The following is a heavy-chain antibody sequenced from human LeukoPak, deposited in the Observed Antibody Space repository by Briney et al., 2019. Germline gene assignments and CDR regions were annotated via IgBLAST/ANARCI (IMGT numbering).Heavy chain of an antibody. CDR1: GFTFSSYS. CDR3: ARAATSHSSGWYFDY. CDR2: ISSSSSYI. V-gene: IGHV3-21*01. J-gene: IGHJ4*02. Sequence: GESLRLSCAASGFTFSSYSMNWVRQAPGKGLEWVSSISSSSSYIYYADSVKGRFTISRDNAKNSLYLQMNSLRAEDTAVYYCARAATSHSSGWYFDYWGQGTLVTVSS. D-gene: IGHD6-19*01.